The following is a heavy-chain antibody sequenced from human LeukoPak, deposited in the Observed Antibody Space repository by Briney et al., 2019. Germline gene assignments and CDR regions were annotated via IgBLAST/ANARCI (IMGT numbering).Heavy chain of an antibody. CDR1: GFILSSYA. J-gene: IGHJ4*02. D-gene: IGHD6-19*01. CDR2: ISGRGGST. V-gene: IGHV3-23*01. CDR3: AKDGMSSGWYGTLDY. Sequence: PRGSLRLSCAASGFILSSYAMSWVRQAPGKGLEWVSTISGRGGSTYYTDSVKGRFTISRDNSKNTLYLQMNSLRAEDTAVYYCAKDGMSSGWYGTLDYWGQGTLVTVSS.